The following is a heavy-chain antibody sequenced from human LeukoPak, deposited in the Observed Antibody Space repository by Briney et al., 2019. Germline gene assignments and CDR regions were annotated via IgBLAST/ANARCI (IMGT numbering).Heavy chain of an antibody. Sequence: ASVKVSCKTSGGTFSTHAINWVRQAPGQGLEWMGWISAYNGNTNYAQKLQGRVTMTTDTSTSTAYMELRSLRSDDTAVYYCARDHYDSSGYLGDWGQGTLVTVSS. CDR3: ARDHYDSSGYLGD. CDR1: GGTFSTHA. D-gene: IGHD3-22*01. CDR2: ISAYNGNT. V-gene: IGHV1-18*01. J-gene: IGHJ4*02.